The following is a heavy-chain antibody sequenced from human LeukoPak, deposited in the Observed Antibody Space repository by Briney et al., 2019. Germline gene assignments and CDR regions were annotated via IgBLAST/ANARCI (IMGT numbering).Heavy chain of an antibody. CDR3: ARFTPRYLGAFDI. V-gene: IGHV3-7*03. CDR1: GFTFSSYW. CDR2: IKQDGSEK. Sequence: PGGSQRLSCAASGFTFSSYWMSWVRQAPGKGLEWVANIKQDGSEKYYVDSVKGRFTISRDNAKNSLYLQMNSLRAEDTAVYYCARFTPRYLGAFDIWGQGTMVTVSS. D-gene: IGHD3-9*01. J-gene: IGHJ3*02.